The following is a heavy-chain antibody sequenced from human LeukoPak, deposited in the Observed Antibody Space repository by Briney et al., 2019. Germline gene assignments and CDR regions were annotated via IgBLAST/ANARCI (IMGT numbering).Heavy chain of an antibody. CDR1: GFTFSTYG. V-gene: IGHV3-23*01. CDR2: VSGSSSSK. D-gene: IGHD3-22*01. J-gene: IGHJ5*02. CDR3: AKFGGYYYDSSGYLGLDH. Sequence: GGSLRLSCGASGFTFSTYGMAWVRQPPGKGLEWVSAVSGSSSSKYYSESVKGRFTISRDGFENTLDLEMNSLRVEDTAMYYCAKFGGYYYDSSGYLGLDHWGQGTLVTVSS.